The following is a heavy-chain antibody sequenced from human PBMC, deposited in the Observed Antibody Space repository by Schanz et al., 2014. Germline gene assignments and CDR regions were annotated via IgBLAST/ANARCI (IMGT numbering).Heavy chain of an antibody. V-gene: IGHV3-72*01. Sequence: EAQLLESGGGLVQPGGSLRLSCAASGFAFRSYAMHWVRQAPGKGLEWVGRITNKPNNYNTEYAASVKGRFTISRDDSRNSLYLQMSSLKTEDTAVYYCASSGAGYSSSWDFDYWGQGTLXTVSS. J-gene: IGHJ4*02. D-gene: IGHD6-13*01. CDR1: GFAFRSYA. CDR3: ASSGAGYSSSWDFDY. CDR2: ITNKPNNYNT.